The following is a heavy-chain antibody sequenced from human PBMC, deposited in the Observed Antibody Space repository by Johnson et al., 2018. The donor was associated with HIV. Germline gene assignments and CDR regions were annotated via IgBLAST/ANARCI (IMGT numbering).Heavy chain of an antibody. CDR3: ARGGYYYDSNGAFEI. D-gene: IGHD3-22*01. CDR2: INWNGGST. CDR1: GFTFSSYA. J-gene: IGHJ3*02. V-gene: IGHV3-20*04. Sequence: VQLVESGGGLIQPGGSLRLSCAASGFTFSSYAMSWVRQAPGKGLEWVSGINWNGGSTGYADSVKGRFTISRDNAKNSLYLQMNSLGAEDTALYYCARGGYYYDSNGAFEIWGQGTMVTVSS.